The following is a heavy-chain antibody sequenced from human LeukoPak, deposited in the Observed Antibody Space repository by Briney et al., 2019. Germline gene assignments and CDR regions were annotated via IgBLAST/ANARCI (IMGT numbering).Heavy chain of an antibody. Sequence: GGSLTLSCVGSGFTFSSYGMHWVRQAAGKGLEWVAFIRHDGSNEYYADSVKGRFTVSRDNSKNTLFLQMNSLRVEEMAVYYCAKEVHPYDSGTYYFDYWGPAILVTVSS. D-gene: IGHD3-10*01. CDR1: GFTFSSYG. CDR3: AKEVHPYDSGTYYFDY. CDR2: IRHDGSNE. J-gene: IGHJ4*02. V-gene: IGHV3-30*02.